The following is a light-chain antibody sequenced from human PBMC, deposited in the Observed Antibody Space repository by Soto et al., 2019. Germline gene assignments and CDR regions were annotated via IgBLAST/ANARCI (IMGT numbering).Light chain of an antibody. V-gene: IGKV1-39*01. CDR3: QQYNIRPYT. Sequence: DIQMTQSPSSLSASVGDRVTITCRASQSISSYLNWYQQKPGKAPKLLIYAASSLQSGVPSRFSGSGSGTDFTLTISSLESADFAVYYCQQYNIRPYTFGQGTKVDIK. J-gene: IGKJ2*01. CDR1: QSISSY. CDR2: AAS.